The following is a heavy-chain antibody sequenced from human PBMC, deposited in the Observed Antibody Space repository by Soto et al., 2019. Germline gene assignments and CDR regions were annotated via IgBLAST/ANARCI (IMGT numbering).Heavy chain of an antibody. CDR2: ISAYNGNT. CDR1: GYTFTSYG. CDR3: ARDSPPVDY. V-gene: IGHV1-18*01. Sequence: QVQLVQSGAEVKKPGASVKVSCKASGYTFTSYGISWLRQAPGQGLEWMGWISAYNGNTNYAQKLQGRVTMTTVTSTSTAYIEVRSLRCDDTAVYYCARDSPPVDYWGQGTLVTVSS. J-gene: IGHJ4*02.